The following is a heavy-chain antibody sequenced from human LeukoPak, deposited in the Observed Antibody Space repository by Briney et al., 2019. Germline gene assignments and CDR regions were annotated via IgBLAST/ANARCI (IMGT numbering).Heavy chain of an antibody. CDR1: GFTFSSYS. CDR2: ISSSSSTI. V-gene: IGHV3-48*04. CDR3: ARDLEGSGSYYNQADY. D-gene: IGHD3-10*01. J-gene: IGHJ4*02. Sequence: GGSLRLSCAASGFTFSSYSMNWVRQAPGKGLEWVSYISSSSSTIYYADSVRGRFTISRDNAKNSLYLQMNSLRAEDTAVYYCARDLEGSGSYYNQADYWGQGTLVTVSS.